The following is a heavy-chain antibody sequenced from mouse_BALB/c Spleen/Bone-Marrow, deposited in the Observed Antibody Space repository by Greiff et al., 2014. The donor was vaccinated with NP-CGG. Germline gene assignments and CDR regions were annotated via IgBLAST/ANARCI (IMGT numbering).Heavy chain of an antibody. D-gene: IGHD1-1*01. CDR1: GYTFSNYW. V-gene: IGHV1-9*01. J-gene: IGHJ4*01. CDR3: ARILADSYAMDY. Sequence: QVQLKQSGAELMKPGASVKISCKATGYTFSNYWIEWVKQRPGHGLEWIGEILPGSDCTNYIEKFKGKATFTADTSSNTAYIQLCSLTSEDSAVYYCARILADSYAMDYWGQGTSVTVSS. CDR2: ILPGSDCT.